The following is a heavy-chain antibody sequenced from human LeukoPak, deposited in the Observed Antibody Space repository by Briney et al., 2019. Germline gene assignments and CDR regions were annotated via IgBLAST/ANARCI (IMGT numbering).Heavy chain of an antibody. CDR2: ITGRSGST. CDR3: AKDDDFWSGYYFGY. V-gene: IGHV3-23*01. CDR1: GFTFSSYA. J-gene: IGHJ4*02. D-gene: IGHD3-3*01. Sequence: GGSLGLSCAASGFTFSSYAMTWVRQAPGKGLEWVSGITGRSGSTYYADSVKGRFTISRDNSKNTLYLQMNSLRAEDTAVYYCAKDDDFWSGYYFGYWGQGTLVTVSS.